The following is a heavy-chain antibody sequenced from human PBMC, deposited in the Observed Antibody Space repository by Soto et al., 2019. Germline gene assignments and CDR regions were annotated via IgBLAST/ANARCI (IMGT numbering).Heavy chain of an antibody. D-gene: IGHD6-19*01. J-gene: IGHJ6*03. CDR2: IYWDDDK. CDR1: GFSLSTSGVG. V-gene: IGHV2-5*02. Sequence: SGPTLVNPTQTLTLTCTFSGFSLSTSGVGVVWIRQPPGKALEWLALIYWDDDKRYSPSLKSRLTITKDTSKNQVVLTMTNMDPVDTATYYCAHQWLVPPRHYYYYMDVWGKGTSVTVSS. CDR3: AHQWLVPPRHYYYYMDV.